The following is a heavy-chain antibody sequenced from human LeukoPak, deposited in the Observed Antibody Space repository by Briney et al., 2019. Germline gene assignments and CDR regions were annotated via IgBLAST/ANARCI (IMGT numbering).Heavy chain of an antibody. J-gene: IGHJ4*02. Sequence: GGSLRLSCAASGFNYSSYTMNWVRQAPGMGLEWLSYISASRGITYYADSVKGRFTISRDNAKNSLYLQMNSLRAEDTAVYYCARDSGSSWGFDYWGQGTLVTVSS. D-gene: IGHD6-13*01. CDR3: ARDSGSSWGFDY. CDR2: ISASRGIT. V-gene: IGHV3-48*04. CDR1: GFNYSSYT.